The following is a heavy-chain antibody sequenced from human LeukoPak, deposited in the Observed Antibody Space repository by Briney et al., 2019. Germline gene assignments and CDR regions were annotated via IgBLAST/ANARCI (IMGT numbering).Heavy chain of an antibody. D-gene: IGHD3-9*01. CDR1: GYTFTSYD. CDR3: ARGPRSSRDQLRYFDWSDAFDI. CDR2: MNPNSGNT. Sequence: AASVKVSCKASGYTFTSYDINWVRQATGQGLEWMGWMNPNSGNTGYAQKFQGRVTMTRNTSISTAYMELSSLRSEDTAVYYCARGPRSSRDQLRYFDWSDAFDIWGQGTMVTVSS. J-gene: IGHJ3*02. V-gene: IGHV1-8*01.